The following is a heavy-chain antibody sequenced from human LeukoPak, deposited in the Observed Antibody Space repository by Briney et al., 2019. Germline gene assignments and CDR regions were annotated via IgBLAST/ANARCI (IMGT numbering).Heavy chain of an antibody. CDR1: GGSISSYY. CDR2: IYYSGST. J-gene: IGHJ2*01. V-gene: IGHV4-59*01. Sequence: PSETLSLTCTVSGGSISSYYWSWIRQPPGKGLEWIGYIYYSGSTNYNPSLKSRVTISVDTSKNQFSLKLSSVTAADTAVYYCARDGLAGDYDSHSSYWYFDLWGRGTLVTVSS. CDR3: ARDGLAGDYDSHSSYWYFDL. D-gene: IGHD4-17*01.